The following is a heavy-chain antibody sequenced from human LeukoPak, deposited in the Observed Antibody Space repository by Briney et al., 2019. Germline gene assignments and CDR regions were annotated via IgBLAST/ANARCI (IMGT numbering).Heavy chain of an antibody. CDR1: GYIFSNYW. D-gene: IGHD3-22*01. J-gene: IGHJ4*02. V-gene: IGHV5-51*01. CDR3: ARLGHPPSGYYVGDFDY. Sequence: GESLKISCQASGYIFSNYWIGWVRQMPGKGLEWMGIIYPGDSDTVYSPSFQGQVTISADTSSNTTYLQWGALKASDTAMYYCARLGHPPSGYYVGDFDYWGQGTLVTVSS. CDR2: IYPGDSDT.